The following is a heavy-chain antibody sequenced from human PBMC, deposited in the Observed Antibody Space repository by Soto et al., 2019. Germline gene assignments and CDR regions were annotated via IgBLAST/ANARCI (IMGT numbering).Heavy chain of an antibody. CDR3: AKGRYFDWSAGFDY. V-gene: IGHV3-23*01. CDR1: GFTFSSYA. Sequence: GGSLRLSCAASGFTFSSYAMSWVRQAPGKGLEWASAISGSGGSTYYADSVKGRFTISRDNSKNTLYLQMNSLRAEDTAVYYCAKGRYFDWSAGFDYWGQGTLVTVSS. D-gene: IGHD3-9*01. J-gene: IGHJ4*02. CDR2: ISGSGGST.